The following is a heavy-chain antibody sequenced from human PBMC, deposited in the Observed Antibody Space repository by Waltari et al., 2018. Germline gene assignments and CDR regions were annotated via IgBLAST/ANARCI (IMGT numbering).Heavy chain of an antibody. J-gene: IGHJ3*02. CDR1: GGTFSSYA. Sequence: QVQLVQSGAEVKKPGSSVKVSCKASGGTFSSYAISWVRQAPGQGLEWMGGIIPSFGTANYAQKFQGRVTITADESTSTAYMGLSSLRSEDTAVYYCARGPSYGDFDMGAFDIWGQGTMVTVSS. CDR3: ARGPSYGDFDMGAFDI. D-gene: IGHD4-17*01. V-gene: IGHV1-69*01. CDR2: IIPSFGTA.